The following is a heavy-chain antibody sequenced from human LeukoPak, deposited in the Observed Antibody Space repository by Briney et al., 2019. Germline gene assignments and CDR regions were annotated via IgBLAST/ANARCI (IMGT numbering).Heavy chain of an antibody. D-gene: IGHD3-22*01. V-gene: IGHV4-38-2*02. Sequence: SEALSLTCAVYGGSFSGYYWGWIRQPPGKGLEWIGSIYHSGSTYYNPSLKSRVTISVDTSKNQFSLKLSSVTAADTAVYYCARERLDDSSGYNLDYWGQGTLVTVSS. CDR2: IYHSGST. J-gene: IGHJ4*02. CDR1: GGSFSGYY. CDR3: ARERLDDSSGYNLDY.